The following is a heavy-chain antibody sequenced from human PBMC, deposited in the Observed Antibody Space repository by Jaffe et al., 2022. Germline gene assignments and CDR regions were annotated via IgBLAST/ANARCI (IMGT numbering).Heavy chain of an antibody. CDR1: GYTFTSYG. V-gene: IGHV1-18*01. CDR3: ARVAAVAGTEHYYYYYMDV. Sequence: QVQLVQSGAEVKKPGASVKVSCKASGYTFTSYGISWVRQAPGQGLEWMGWISAYNGNTNYAQKLQGRVTMTTDTSTSTAYMELRSLRSDDTAVYYCARVAAVAGTEHYYYYYMDVWGKGTTVTVSS. CDR2: ISAYNGNT. J-gene: IGHJ6*03. D-gene: IGHD6-19*01.